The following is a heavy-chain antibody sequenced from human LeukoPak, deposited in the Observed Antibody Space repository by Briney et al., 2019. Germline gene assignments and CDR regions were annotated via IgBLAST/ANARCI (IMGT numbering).Heavy chain of an antibody. CDR1: GFTFSNTW. D-gene: IGHD3-10*01. CDR2: IKSKTDGGTT. V-gene: IGHV3-15*01. J-gene: IGHJ4*02. Sequence: GGSRRLSCAASGFTFSNTWMSWVRQAPGKGLEWIGRIKSKTDGGTTDYAAPVKGRFTISRDDSENTLYLQMNSLKTEDTAIYFCAKDSAPGSYYYDSWGQGTLVTVSS. CDR3: AKDSAPGSYYYDS.